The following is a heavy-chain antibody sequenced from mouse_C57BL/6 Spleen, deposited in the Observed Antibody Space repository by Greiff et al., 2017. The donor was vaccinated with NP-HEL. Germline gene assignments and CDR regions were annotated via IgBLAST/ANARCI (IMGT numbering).Heavy chain of an antibody. CDR2: ISYDGSN. V-gene: IGHV3-6*01. CDR1: GYSITSGYY. Sequence: EVKLQESGPGLVKPSQSLSLTCSVTGYSITSGYYWNWIRQFPGNKLEWMGYISYDGSNNYNPSLKNRISITRDTSKNQFFLKLNSVTTEDTATYYCARYDYDGTSFAYWGQGTLVTVSA. CDR3: ARYDYDGTSFAY. D-gene: IGHD2-4*01. J-gene: IGHJ3*01.